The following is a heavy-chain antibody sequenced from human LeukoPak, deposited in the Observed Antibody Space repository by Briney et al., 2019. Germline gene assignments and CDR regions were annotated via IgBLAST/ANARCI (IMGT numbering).Heavy chain of an antibody. Sequence: TSETLSLTCTVSGGSISSSSYYWGWIRQPPGKGLEWIGNIYHSGITYYNHFNSSLKSRVTISIDTSKNQFSLRLTSMTAPDTAVYYCARDVAGNTFDYWGQGTLVTVSS. CDR3: ARDVAGNTFDY. CDR2: IYHSGIT. J-gene: IGHJ4*02. D-gene: IGHD5-12*01. V-gene: IGHV4-39*07. CDR1: GGSISSSSYY.